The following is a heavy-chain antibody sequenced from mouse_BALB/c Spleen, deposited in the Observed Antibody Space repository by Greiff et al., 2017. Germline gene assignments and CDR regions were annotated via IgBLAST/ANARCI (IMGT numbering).Heavy chain of an antibody. J-gene: IGHJ2*01. CDR1: GYTFTSYT. Sequence: QVQLQQSGAELARPGASVKMSCKASGYTFTSYTMHWVKQRPGQGLEWIGYINPSSGYTNYNQKFKDKATLTADTSSNTAYLQLSSLTSEDTAVYYCARDYYYGSNDYWGQGTTLTVSS. CDR3: ARDYYYGSNDY. V-gene: IGHV1-4*01. D-gene: IGHD1-1*01. CDR2: INPSSGYT.